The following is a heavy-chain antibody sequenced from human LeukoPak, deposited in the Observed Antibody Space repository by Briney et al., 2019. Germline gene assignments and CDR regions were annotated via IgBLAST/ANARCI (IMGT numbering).Heavy chain of an antibody. D-gene: IGHD6-6*01. CDR1: GGSISSYY. CDR3: ARSIAARLWYHMDV. Sequence: PSETLSLTCTVSGGSISSYYWSWIRQPAGKGLEWIGRIYTSGSTNYNPSLKSRVTMSVDTSKNQFSLKLSSVTAADTAVYYCARSIAARLWYHMDVWGKGTTVTVSS. CDR2: IYTSGST. J-gene: IGHJ6*03. V-gene: IGHV4-4*07.